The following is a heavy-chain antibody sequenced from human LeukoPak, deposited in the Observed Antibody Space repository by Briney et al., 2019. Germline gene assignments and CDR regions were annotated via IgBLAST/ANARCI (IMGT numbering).Heavy chain of an antibody. J-gene: IGHJ4*02. CDR1: GFTFSDYY. CDR3: ARGPPRVPYYFDY. V-gene: IGHV3-11*01. Sequence: GGSLRLSCAASGFTFSDYYMSWIRQAPGKGLEWVSYISSSGSTIYYADSVEGRFTISRDNAKNSLYLQMNSLRAEDTAVYYCARGPPRVPYYFDYWGQGTLVTVSS. CDR2: ISSSGSTI.